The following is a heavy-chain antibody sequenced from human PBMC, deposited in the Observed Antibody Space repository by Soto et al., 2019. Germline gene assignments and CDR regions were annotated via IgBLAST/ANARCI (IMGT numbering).Heavy chain of an antibody. Sequence: GGSLRLSCAASGFTFSSYAMSWVRQAPGKGLEWVSAISGSGGSTYYADSVKGRFTISRDNSKNTLYLQMNSLRAEDTAVYYCAKGMTRINYYYGMDVWGQGTTVTVSS. J-gene: IGHJ6*02. CDR1: GFTFSSYA. CDR2: ISGSGGST. CDR3: AKGMTRINYYYGMDV. V-gene: IGHV3-23*01.